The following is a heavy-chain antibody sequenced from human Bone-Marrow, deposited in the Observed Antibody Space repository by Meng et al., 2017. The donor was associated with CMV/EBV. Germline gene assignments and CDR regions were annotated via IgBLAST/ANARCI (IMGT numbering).Heavy chain of an antibody. J-gene: IGHJ4*02. V-gene: IGHV5-51*01. D-gene: IGHD2-2*01. CDR2: IYPGDSDT. CDR3: ARQYCSSTSCQQFDY. Sequence: GESLKISCKGSGYSFTSYWIGWVRQMPGKGLEWMGNIYPGDSDTRYSPSFQGQVTISADKSISTAYLQWSSLKASDTAMYYCARQYCSSTSCQQFDYWGQGTLVTVSS. CDR1: GYSFTSYW.